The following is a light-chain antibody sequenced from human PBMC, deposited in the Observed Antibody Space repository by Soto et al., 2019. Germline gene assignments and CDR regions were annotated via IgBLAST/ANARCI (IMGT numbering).Light chain of an antibody. CDR1: RSNIGAGYD. J-gene: IGLJ1*01. CDR3: FSFTTTSTHV. V-gene: IGLV1-40*01. CDR2: GTN. Sequence: QSVLTQPPSVSGAPGQRVTISCTGSRSNIGAGYDVHWYQQLPGTAPKLLIYGTNNRTSGVPDRFSGSKSGMSASLAITGFQVEDEAEYFCFSFTTTSTHVFGTGTKVTVL.